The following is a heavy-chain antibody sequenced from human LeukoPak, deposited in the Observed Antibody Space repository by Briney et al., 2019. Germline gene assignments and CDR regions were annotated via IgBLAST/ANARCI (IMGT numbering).Heavy chain of an antibody. CDR2: INPNSGGT. J-gene: IGHJ4*02. CDR3: AREDDYGDYSGD. D-gene: IGHD4-17*01. CDR1: GYTFTGYY. V-gene: IGHV1-2*06. Sequence: ASVKVSCXASGYTFTGYYMHWVRRAPGQGLEWMGRINPNSGGTNYAQKFQGRVTMTRDTSISTAYMELSRLRSDDTAVYYCAREDDYGDYSGDWGQGTLVTVSS.